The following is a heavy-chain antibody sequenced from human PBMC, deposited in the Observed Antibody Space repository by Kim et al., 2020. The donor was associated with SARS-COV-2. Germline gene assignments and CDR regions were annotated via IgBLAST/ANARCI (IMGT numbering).Heavy chain of an antibody. V-gene: IGHV3-23*01. J-gene: IGHJ3*02. Sequence: VDSVKGRFTISRDNSKNTLYLQMNSRGVDDTAVYFCAKDRDYYDSNVLDIWGQGTMVIVSS. D-gene: IGHD3-22*01. CDR3: AKDRDYYDSNVLDI.